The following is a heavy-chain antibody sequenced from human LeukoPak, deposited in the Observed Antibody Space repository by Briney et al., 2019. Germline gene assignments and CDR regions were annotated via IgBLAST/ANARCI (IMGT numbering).Heavy chain of an antibody. J-gene: IGHJ3*02. CDR1: GGSISSGGYY. D-gene: IGHD5-24*01. CDR2: IYYSGST. V-gene: IGHV4-31*03. Sequence: SETLSLTCTVSGGSISSGGYYWSWIRQHPGKGLEWIGYIYYSGSTYYNPSLKSRVTISVDTSKNQFSLKLSSVTAADTAVYYCARGGRWLQFVAFDIWGQGTMVTVSS. CDR3: ARGGRWLQFVAFDI.